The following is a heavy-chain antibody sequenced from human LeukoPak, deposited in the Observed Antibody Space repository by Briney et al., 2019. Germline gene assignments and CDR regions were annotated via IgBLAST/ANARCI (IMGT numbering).Heavy chain of an antibody. D-gene: IGHD3-10*01. V-gene: IGHV5-51*01. CDR1: GYSFTSYW. CDR3: ARASASYYTGRLDY. J-gene: IGHJ4*02. Sequence: GEALKISCKGSGYSFTSYWIGWGRQMPGKGLEGRGIIYPGDSDTRYSPSFQGQVTISADKSISTSYLQWSSLKASDTAMYYCARASASYYTGRLDYCRQGPLVPVSS. CDR2: IYPGDSDT.